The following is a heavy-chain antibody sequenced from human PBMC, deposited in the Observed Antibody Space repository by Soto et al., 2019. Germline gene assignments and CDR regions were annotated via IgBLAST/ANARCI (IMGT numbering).Heavy chain of an antibody. Sequence: GGSLSLSCAASGFTFSSYAMSWVRQAPGKGLEWVSAISGSGGSTYYADSVRGRFAISRDNSKKTLYLQMSSLTAEDSAIYYCARGSTDSYPGSRIFDFWGRGTLVTVSS. CDR1: GFTFSSYA. CDR3: ARGSTDSYPGSRIFDF. J-gene: IGHJ4*02. V-gene: IGHV3-23*01. CDR2: ISGSGGST. D-gene: IGHD3-10*01.